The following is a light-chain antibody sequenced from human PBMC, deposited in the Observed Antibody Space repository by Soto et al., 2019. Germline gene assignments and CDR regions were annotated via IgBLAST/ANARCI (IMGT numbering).Light chain of an antibody. V-gene: IGKV3-15*01. CDR2: GAS. J-gene: IGKJ1*01. Sequence: EVEMTQSPGTLSVSPGERANLSCRSRRSVSSTLAWYQQNPGQPPRLLIYGASTRATGIPARFSGSGSGTEFALTIASLQSEDFAVYCCQQYHNWPRTFGQGTKVDIK. CDR1: RSVSST. CDR3: QQYHNWPRT.